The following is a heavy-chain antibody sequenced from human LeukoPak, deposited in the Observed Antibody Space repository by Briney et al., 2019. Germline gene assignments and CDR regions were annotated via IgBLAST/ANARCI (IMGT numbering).Heavy chain of an antibody. V-gene: IGHV3-21*01. J-gene: IGHJ3*02. CDR3: ARGGGYSGYDLDAFDI. Sequence: GGSLRLSCAASGFTFSRDSMNWVRQAPGKGLEWVSSINSSSTYIYYADSVKGRFTISRDNAKNSLHLQMNSLRAEDTAVYYCARGGGYSGYDLDAFDIWGQGTMVTVSS. CDR2: INSSSTYI. CDR1: GFTFSRDS. D-gene: IGHD5-12*01.